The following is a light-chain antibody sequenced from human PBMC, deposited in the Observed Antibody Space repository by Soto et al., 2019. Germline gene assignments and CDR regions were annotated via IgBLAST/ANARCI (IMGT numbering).Light chain of an antibody. CDR3: QQFDNLPYT. J-gene: IGKJ2*01. Sequence: DIQMTQSPSSLSASVGDRVTITCQASQDISNFLNWYQQKPGKAPKLLIYAASILETGVPSRFSGSGSGTDFTFTISSLQPEDIATYFCQQFDNLPYTFGQGTKLEIK. CDR1: QDISNF. CDR2: AAS. V-gene: IGKV1-33*01.